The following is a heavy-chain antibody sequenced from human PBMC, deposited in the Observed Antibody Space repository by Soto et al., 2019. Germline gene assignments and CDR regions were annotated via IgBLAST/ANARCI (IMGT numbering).Heavy chain of an antibody. CDR2: MNPNSGNT. CDR3: AREAAGVRGIKLWLQPLYYYGMDV. Sequence: ASVKVSFKASGYTFTGYYINWVRQATRQGLEWMGSMNPNSGNTCYAQKFQGRVTMTRNTSISTAYMELSSLRSEDTAVYYCAREAAGVRGIKLWLQPLYYYGMDVWGQGTTVTVS. CDR1: GYTFTGYY. J-gene: IGHJ6*02. D-gene: IGHD5-18*01. V-gene: IGHV1-8*02.